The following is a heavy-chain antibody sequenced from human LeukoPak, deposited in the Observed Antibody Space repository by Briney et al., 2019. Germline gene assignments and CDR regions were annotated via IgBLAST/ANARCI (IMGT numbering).Heavy chain of an antibody. J-gene: IGHJ3*02. Sequence: SVKVSCKASGGTFSSYAISWVRQAPGQGLEWMGGIIPIFGTANYAQKFQGRVTITADESTSTAYMELSSLRSEDTAVYYCARDGYDSSGYSPSNYAFDIWGQGTMVTVSS. CDR3: ARDGYDSSGYSPSNYAFDI. V-gene: IGHV1-69*13. CDR1: GGTFSSYA. D-gene: IGHD3-22*01. CDR2: IIPIFGTA.